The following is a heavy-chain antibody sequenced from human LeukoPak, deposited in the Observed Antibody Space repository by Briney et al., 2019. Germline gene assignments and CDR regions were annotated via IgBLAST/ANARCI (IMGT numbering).Heavy chain of an antibody. CDR3: ARVGPWVNPDYYYYYMDV. CDR1: RFTFSSYS. V-gene: IGHV3-21*01. Sequence: PGVSLRLSCAASRFTFSSYSMNWVRQAPGKGLEWVSSISSTGSYIYYADSVKGRFTISRDNAKNSVHLQMNGLRAEDTAVYYCARVGPWVNPDYYYYYMDVWGKGTTVTVSS. CDR2: ISSTGSYI. J-gene: IGHJ6*03. D-gene: IGHD1-14*01.